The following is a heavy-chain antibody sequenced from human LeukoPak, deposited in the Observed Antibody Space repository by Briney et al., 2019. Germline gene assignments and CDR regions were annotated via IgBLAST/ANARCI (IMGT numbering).Heavy chain of an antibody. CDR3: ARDLDNLVGATIFDY. CDR2: ISSSSSTI. CDR1: GFTVSSNH. V-gene: IGHV3-48*01. Sequence: GGSLRLSCAASGFTVSSNHMNWVRQAPGKGLEWVSYISSSSSTIYYADSVKGRFAISRDNAKNSLYLQMNSLRAEDTAVYYCARDLDNLVGATIFDYWGQGTLVTVSS. D-gene: IGHD1-26*01. J-gene: IGHJ4*02.